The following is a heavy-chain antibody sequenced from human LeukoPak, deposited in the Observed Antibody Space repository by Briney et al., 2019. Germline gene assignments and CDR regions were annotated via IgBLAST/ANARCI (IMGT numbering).Heavy chain of an antibody. J-gene: IGHJ4*02. Sequence: SETLSLTCTVSGGSISSYYWNWIRQPPGKGLDWIGDIYYSGSTNYNPSLKSRVTLSVDTSKNQFSLRLSSVTAADTAVYYCARRTFGGVIAYWGQGTLVTVSS. D-gene: IGHD3-16*02. CDR1: GGSISSYY. V-gene: IGHV4-59*12. CDR3: ARRTFGGVIAY. CDR2: IYYSGST.